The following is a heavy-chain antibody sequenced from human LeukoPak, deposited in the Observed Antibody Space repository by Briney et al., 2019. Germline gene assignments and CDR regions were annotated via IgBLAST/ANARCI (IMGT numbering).Heavy chain of an antibody. CDR3: ATTYGYSSRWDTKSGYFDY. CDR2: FEPEDGET. Sequence: GASVKVSCKVSGYTLTELSMHWVRQAPGKGLEWMGGFEPEDGETIYAQKFQGRVTMTEDTSTDTAYMELSSLRSEDTAVYYCATTYGYSSRWDTKSGYFDYWGQGTLVTVSS. D-gene: IGHD6-13*01. J-gene: IGHJ4*02. CDR1: GYTLTELS. V-gene: IGHV1-24*01.